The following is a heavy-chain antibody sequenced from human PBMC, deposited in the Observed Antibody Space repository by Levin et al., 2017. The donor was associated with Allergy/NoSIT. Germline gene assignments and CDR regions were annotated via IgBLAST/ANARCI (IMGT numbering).Heavy chain of an antibody. D-gene: IGHD2-15*01. CDR1: GFTFSSYA. CDR3: AKDGCSGGSCSLGKISGQE. V-gene: IGHV3-23*01. CDR2: ISGSGGST. Sequence: PGGSLRLSCAASGFTFSSYAMSWVRQAPGKGLEWVSAISGSGGSTYYADSVKGRFTISRDNSKNTLYLQMNSLRAEDTAVYYCAKDGCSGGSCSLGKISGQEWGQGTLVTVSS. J-gene: IGHJ4*02.